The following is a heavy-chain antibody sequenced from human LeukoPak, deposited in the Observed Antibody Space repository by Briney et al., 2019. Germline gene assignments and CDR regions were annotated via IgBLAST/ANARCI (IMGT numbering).Heavy chain of an antibody. CDR3: ARDRTTGTTEY. D-gene: IGHD1-1*01. CDR2: IYYSGST. J-gene: IGHJ4*02. Sequence: SETLSLTCTVSGGSISSSSYYWGWIRQPPGKGLEWIGSIYYSGSTYYNPSLKSRVTISVDTSKNQFSLKLSSVTAADTAVYYCARDRTTGTTEYWGQGTLVTVSS. CDR1: GGSISSSSYY. V-gene: IGHV4-39*07.